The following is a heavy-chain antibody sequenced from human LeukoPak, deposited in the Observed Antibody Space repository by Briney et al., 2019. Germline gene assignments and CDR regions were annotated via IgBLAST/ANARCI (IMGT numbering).Heavy chain of an antibody. CDR2: IYYSGST. Sequence: SETLSLTCTVSGGSISSYYWSWIRQPPGKGLEWIGSIYYSGSTYYNPSLKSRVTISVDTSKNQFSLKLSSVTAADTAVYYCARYYDNRGQPDAFDIWGQGTMVTVSS. J-gene: IGHJ3*02. V-gene: IGHV4-59*12. D-gene: IGHD3-22*01. CDR3: ARYYDNRGQPDAFDI. CDR1: GGSISSYY.